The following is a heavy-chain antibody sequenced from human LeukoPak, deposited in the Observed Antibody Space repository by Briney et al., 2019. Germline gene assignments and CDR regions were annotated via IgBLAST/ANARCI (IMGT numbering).Heavy chain of an antibody. Sequence: SETLSLTCTVSGGSISSYYWSWIRQLPGKGLEWIGYIYYSGSTNYNPSLKSRVTISVDTSKNQFSLKLSSVTAADTAVYYCARGSVVGAVGYYYGMDVWGQGTTVTVSS. V-gene: IGHV4-59*01. CDR1: GGSISSYY. CDR2: IYYSGST. D-gene: IGHD1-26*01. J-gene: IGHJ6*02. CDR3: ARGSVVGAVGYYYGMDV.